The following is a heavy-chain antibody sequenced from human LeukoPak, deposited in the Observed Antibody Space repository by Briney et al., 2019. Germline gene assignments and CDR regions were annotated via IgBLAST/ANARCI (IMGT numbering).Heavy chain of an antibody. D-gene: IGHD3-3*01. CDR2: IYHSGST. V-gene: IGHV4-59*08. Sequence: SETLSLTCTVSGGSINIYYWSWIRQPPGKGLEWIGSIYHSGSTYYNPSLKSRVTISVDTSKNQFSLKLSSVTAADTAVYYCARSLGDYDFWSGYYLRPIFDYWGQGTLVTVSS. J-gene: IGHJ4*02. CDR1: GGSINIYY. CDR3: ARSLGDYDFWSGYYLRPIFDY.